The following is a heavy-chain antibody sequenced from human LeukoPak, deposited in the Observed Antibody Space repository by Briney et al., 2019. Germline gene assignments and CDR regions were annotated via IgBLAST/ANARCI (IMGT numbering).Heavy chain of an antibody. D-gene: IGHD6-19*01. CDR2: ISWNSGSI. Sequence: PGGSLRLSCAASGFTFDDYAMHWVRQAPGKGLEWVSGISWNSGSIGYADSVKGRFTISRDNAKNSLYLQMNSLRAEETALYYCAKSPAVAGTGYFDYWGQGTLVTVSS. CDR3: AKSPAVAGTGYFDY. J-gene: IGHJ4*02. CDR1: GFTFDDYA. V-gene: IGHV3-9*01.